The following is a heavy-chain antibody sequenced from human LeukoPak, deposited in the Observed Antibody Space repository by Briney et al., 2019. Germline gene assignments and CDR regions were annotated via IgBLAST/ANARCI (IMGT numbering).Heavy chain of an antibody. Sequence: WGSLTLSCAASGFTFSTDAMSWLRQAPGMGLQWGSAIICRGGSTYYADSVRGRVTISRDNSNNTLYLQMNSLRAEDTAVYYCAKGDGDFVWGSYRYTWLYYFDYWGQGTLVTVSS. CDR2: IICRGGST. CDR3: AKGDGDFVWGSYRYTWLYYFDY. CDR1: GFTFSTDA. J-gene: IGHJ4*02. D-gene: IGHD3-16*02. V-gene: IGHV3-23*01.